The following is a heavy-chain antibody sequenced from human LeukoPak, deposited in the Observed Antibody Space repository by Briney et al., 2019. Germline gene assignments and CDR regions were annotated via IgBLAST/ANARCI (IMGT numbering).Heavy chain of an antibody. V-gene: IGHV1-46*01. D-gene: IGHD4-23*01. J-gene: IGHJ4*02. Sequence: ASVKVSCTASGYTFTSYYMHWVRQAPGQGLEWMGIINPSGGSTSYAQKFQGRVTMTRDTSTSTVYMELSSLRSEDTAVYYCAGGNSLHYFDYWGQGTLVTVSS. CDR3: AGGNSLHYFDY. CDR2: INPSGGST. CDR1: GYTFTSYY.